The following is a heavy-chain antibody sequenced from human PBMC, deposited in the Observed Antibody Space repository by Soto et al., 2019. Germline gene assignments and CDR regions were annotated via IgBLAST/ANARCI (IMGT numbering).Heavy chain of an antibody. Sequence: GGSLRLSCAASGFTFSSYAMSWVRQAPGKGLEWVSAISGSGGSTYYADSVKGRFTISRDNSKNTLYLQMNSLRAEDTAVYYCARHCSSTSCLFGRFDPWGQGTLVTVSS. CDR3: ARHCSSTSCLFGRFDP. J-gene: IGHJ5*02. CDR1: GFTFSSYA. CDR2: ISGSGGST. D-gene: IGHD2-2*01. V-gene: IGHV3-23*01.